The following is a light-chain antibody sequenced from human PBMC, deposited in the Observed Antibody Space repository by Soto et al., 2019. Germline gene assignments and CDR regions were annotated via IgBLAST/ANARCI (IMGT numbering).Light chain of an antibody. CDR3: QQSFSTPFT. J-gene: IGKJ2*01. V-gene: IGKV1-39*01. CDR1: QNSNKY. CDR2: TAS. Sequence: DIQMTQSPSSLSASVGDSVTIPCRASQNSNKYLNWYQQRSGRAPRLLIHTASSLHIGVPPRYSGSGSGSDFTLTISTLQPEDLATYFCQQSFSTPFTFGQGTKVEI.